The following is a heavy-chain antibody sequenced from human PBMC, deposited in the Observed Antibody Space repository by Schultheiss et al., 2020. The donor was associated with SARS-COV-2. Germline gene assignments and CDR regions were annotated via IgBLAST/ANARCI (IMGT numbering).Heavy chain of an antibody. Sequence: SETLSLTCTVSGGSVTSASDHWSWIRQPPGKGLEWIGEINHSGSTNYNPSLKSRVTISVDTSKNHLSLNLTSVTAADTAVYFCARRMFYYYGMDVWGQGTTVTVSS. D-gene: IGHD3-10*02. V-gene: IGHV4-61*03. CDR3: ARRMFYYYGMDV. CDR2: INHSGST. J-gene: IGHJ6*02. CDR1: GGSVTSASDH.